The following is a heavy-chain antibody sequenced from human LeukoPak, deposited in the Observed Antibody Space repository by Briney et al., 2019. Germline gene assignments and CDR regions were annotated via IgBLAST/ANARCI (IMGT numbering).Heavy chain of an antibody. J-gene: IGHJ6*03. D-gene: IGHD3-22*01. CDR2: TYYRSKWYN. Sequence: SQTLSLTCAISGDSVSSNSAAWNWIRQSPSRGLEWLGRTYYRSKWYNDYAVSVKSRITIDPDTSKNQFSLQLNSVTPEDTAVYYCARAPYDSSGFPYYYYYMDVWGKGTTVTVSS. CDR1: GDSVSSNSAA. V-gene: IGHV6-1*01. CDR3: ARAPYDSSGFPYYYYYMDV.